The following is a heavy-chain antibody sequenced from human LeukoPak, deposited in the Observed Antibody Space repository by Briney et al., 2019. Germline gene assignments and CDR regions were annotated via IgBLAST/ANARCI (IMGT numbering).Heavy chain of an antibody. CDR1: GFTFSSYA. D-gene: IGHD3-9*01. J-gene: IGHJ4*02. Sequence: GGSLRLSCAASGFTFSSYAMSWVRQAPGKGLEWVSAISGSGGSTYYADSVKGRFTISRDNSKNTLYLQMNSLRAEDTAVYYCARSSYYDILTGYPLLDYWGRGTLVTVSS. V-gene: IGHV3-23*01. CDR2: ISGSGGST. CDR3: ARSSYYDILTGYPLLDY.